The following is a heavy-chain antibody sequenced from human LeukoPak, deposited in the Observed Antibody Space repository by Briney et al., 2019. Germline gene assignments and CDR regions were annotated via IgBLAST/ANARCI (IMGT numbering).Heavy chain of an antibody. CDR1: GFTFSSYA. V-gene: IGHV3-23*01. D-gene: IGHD5-24*01. CDR3: AKGGTRWLQFQEFDY. J-gene: IGHJ4*02. CDR2: ISGSGGST. Sequence: PGGSLRLSCAASGFTFSSYAMSWVRQAPGKGLEWVSAISGSGGSTYYADSVKGRFTISRDNSKNTLYLQMNSLRAEDTAVYYCAKGGTRWLQFQEFDYWGQGTLVTVSS.